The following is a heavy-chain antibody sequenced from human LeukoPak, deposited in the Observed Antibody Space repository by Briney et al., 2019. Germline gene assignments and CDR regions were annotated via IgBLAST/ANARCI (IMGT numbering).Heavy chain of an antibody. CDR3: ARDPKYYDYVWGSYRYTMDGAFDI. J-gene: IGHJ3*02. Sequence: SETLSLTCAVYGGSFSGYYWSWIRQPPGKGLEWIGEINHSGSTNYNPSLKSRVTISVDTSKNQFSLKLSSVTAADTAVYYCARDPKYYDYVWGSYRYTMDGAFDIWGQGTMVTVSS. CDR2: INHSGST. CDR1: GGSFSGYY. V-gene: IGHV4-34*01. D-gene: IGHD3-16*02.